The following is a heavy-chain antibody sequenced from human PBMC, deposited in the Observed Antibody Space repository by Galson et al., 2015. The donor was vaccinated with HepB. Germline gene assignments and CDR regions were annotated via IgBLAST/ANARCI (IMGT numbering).Heavy chain of an antibody. Sequence: SVKVSCKGSGDNFSRSVLSWVRQAPGQGLEWMGGIIPMLGLAHNAESFQGRVSITADKSTSTVYMELRSLTPEDTAVYYCASPLAAGTLAYWGQGTLVTVSS. CDR1: GDNFSRSV. CDR3: ASPLAAGTLAY. CDR2: IIPMLGLA. J-gene: IGHJ4*02. V-gene: IGHV1-69*10. D-gene: IGHD1-1*01.